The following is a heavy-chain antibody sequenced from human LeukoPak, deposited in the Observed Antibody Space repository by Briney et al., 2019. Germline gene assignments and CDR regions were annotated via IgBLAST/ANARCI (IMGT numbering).Heavy chain of an antibody. V-gene: IGHV3-48*03. Sequence: GGSLRLSCAASGFTFSSYEMNWVRQAPGKGLEWVSYISSSGSTIYYADSVKGRFTISRDNAKNSLYLQMNSLRAEDTAVYYCARGKEKLGALDFDYWGQGTLVTVSS. CDR1: GFTFSSYE. J-gene: IGHJ4*02. D-gene: IGHD3-10*01. CDR3: ARGKEKLGALDFDY. CDR2: ISSSGSTI.